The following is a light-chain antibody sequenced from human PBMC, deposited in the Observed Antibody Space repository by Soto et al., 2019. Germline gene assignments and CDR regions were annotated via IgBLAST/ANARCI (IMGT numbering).Light chain of an antibody. J-gene: IGLJ1*01. CDR3: FSYTSSGTYV. Sequence: QSVLTQPASVSASPGQSITIPCTGTSSDVGSYNLVSWFQQHPGKVPKLLIYEGTKRPSGLSDRFSGSKSGTTASLTISGLQAEDETDYYCFSYTSSGTYVFGTGTKVTVL. CDR1: SSDVGSYNL. V-gene: IGLV2-14*02. CDR2: EGT.